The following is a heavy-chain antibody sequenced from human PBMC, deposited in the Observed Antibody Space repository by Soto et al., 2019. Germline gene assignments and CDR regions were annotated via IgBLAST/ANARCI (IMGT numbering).Heavy chain of an antibody. CDR2: IYWYDDK. CDR1: GFSLSTSGVG. J-gene: IGHJ4*02. Sequence: QITLKESGPTLVKPKQTLTLTCTFSGFSLSTSGVGVGWIRQPPGTALEWLALIYWYDDKRYSPSLKSRLTITKDTSKIQVVLTMTNMDPVDTATYYCAHVYGGYYNFDYCGQGTLVTVSS. D-gene: IGHD5-12*01. V-gene: IGHV2-5*01. CDR3: AHVYGGYYNFDY.